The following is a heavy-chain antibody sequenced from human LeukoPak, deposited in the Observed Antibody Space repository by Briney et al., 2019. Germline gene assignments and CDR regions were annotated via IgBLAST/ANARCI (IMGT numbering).Heavy chain of an antibody. CDR3: ARSSTDFYFYGMDA. Sequence: GAPVQVSCKASGYTFIAYYIHWVRQAPGQGLEWMGWINPNSGATNSTQKFLRRVTMTRDTSSSSAYMDLSRLTSDDTAVYYCARSSTDFYFYGMDAWGQGTTVTVSS. CDR1: GYTFIAYY. V-gene: IGHV1-2*02. CDR2: INPNSGAT. J-gene: IGHJ6*02. D-gene: IGHD4-17*01.